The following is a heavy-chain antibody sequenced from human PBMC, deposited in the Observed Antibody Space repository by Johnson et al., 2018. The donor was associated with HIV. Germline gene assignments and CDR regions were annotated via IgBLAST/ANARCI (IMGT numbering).Heavy chain of an antibody. D-gene: IGHD4-11*01. V-gene: IGHV3-30*18. J-gene: IGHJ3*02. CDR3: AKVRSRWTTFDDAFDI. Sequence: QEKLVESGGGVVQPGRSLRLSCAASGFTFSSYAMHWVHQAPGKGLEWVAVISYDGNNKYYADAVKGRFTISRDNSKNTLYLQMNSLRPEDTAVYYCAKVRSRWTTFDDAFDIWGQGTMVTVSS. CDR1: GFTFSSYA. CDR2: ISYDGNNK.